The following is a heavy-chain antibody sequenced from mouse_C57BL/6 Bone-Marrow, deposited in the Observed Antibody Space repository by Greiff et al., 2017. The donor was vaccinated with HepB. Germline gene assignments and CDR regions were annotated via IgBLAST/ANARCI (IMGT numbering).Heavy chain of an antibody. CDR1: EYEFPSHD. Sequence: EVMLVESGGGLVQPGESLKLSCESNEYEFPSHDMSWVRKTPEKRLELVAAINSDGGSTYYPDTMERRFIISRDNTKKTLYLQMSSLRSEDTALYYCARFITTVVPYAMDYWGQGTSVTVSS. D-gene: IGHD1-1*01. J-gene: IGHJ4*01. CDR2: INSDGGST. V-gene: IGHV5-2*01. CDR3: ARFITTVVPYAMDY.